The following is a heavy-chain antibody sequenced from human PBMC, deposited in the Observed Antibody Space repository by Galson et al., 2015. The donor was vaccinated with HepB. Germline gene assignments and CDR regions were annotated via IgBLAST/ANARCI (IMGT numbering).Heavy chain of an antibody. CDR3: ARSPVAHYYDRYDTFYYFDS. D-gene: IGHD3-22*01. CDR2: ISGSATT. CDR1: GGSTSSTSYY. J-gene: IGHJ4*02. V-gene: IGHV4-39*07. Sequence: LSLTCTVSGGSTSSTSYYWGWLRQPPGKGLEWIGSISGSATTYYSPSLRSRVTISVDTSRNQFSLSLTSVTAADTAVYYCARSPVAHYYDRYDTFYYFDSWGQGTLVAVSA.